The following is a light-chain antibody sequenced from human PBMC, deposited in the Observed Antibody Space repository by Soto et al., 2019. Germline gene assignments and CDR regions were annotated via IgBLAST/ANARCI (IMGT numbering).Light chain of an antibody. CDR2: GAS. J-gene: IGKJ1*01. CDR1: QSVSSSY. Sequence: EIVLTPFPGTLSLSPGERATLSCRASQSVSSSYLAWYQQKPGQAPRLLIYGASSRATGIPDRFSGSGSGTDFTLTISRLEPEDFAVYYCQQYGSSPPWTFGQGTKVDIK. CDR3: QQYGSSPPWT. V-gene: IGKV3-20*01.